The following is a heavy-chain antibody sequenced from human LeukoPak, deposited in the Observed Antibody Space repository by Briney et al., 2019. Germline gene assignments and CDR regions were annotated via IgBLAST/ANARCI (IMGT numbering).Heavy chain of an antibody. CDR3: ASGNGYYDSNGRGRAWFDH. J-gene: IGHJ5*02. V-gene: IGHV1-46*03. Sequence: ASVKVSCMASGYTFTSYYMRWVRQAPGQGLEWMGIINPSGGSASYAQKFQGRVTMTRDTSTSTVYMELSSLRSEDTAVYYCASGNGYYDSNGRGRAWFDHWGQETLVTVSS. CDR1: GYTFTSYY. D-gene: IGHD3-22*01. CDR2: INPSGGSA.